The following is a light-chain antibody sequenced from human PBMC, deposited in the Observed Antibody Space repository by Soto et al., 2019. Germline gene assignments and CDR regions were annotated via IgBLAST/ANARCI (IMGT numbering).Light chain of an antibody. CDR1: QDITSY. V-gene: IGKV1-9*01. J-gene: IGKJ4*01. Sequence: IQLTQSPSSLSASVGDSVTITCRASQDITSYLAWYQQKPGKAPNLLIYGASTLQSGVPSRFRGSGSGTEFTLTISSLQAEDFASYYCQQTRAYPSTFGGGTKVHIK. CDR3: QQTRAYPST. CDR2: GAS.